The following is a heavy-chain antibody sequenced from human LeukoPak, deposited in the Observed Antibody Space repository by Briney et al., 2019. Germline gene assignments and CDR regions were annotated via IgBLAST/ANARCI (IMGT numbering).Heavy chain of an antibody. D-gene: IGHD3-3*01. Sequence: SQTLSLTCTVSGGSISSGSYYWSWLRQPAGKGLEWIGRIYTSGSTNYNPSLKSRVTISVDTSKNQFSLKLSSVTAADTAVYYCARVGDFWSGYSGWFDPWGQGTLVTVSS. CDR2: IYTSGST. CDR1: GGSISSGSYY. V-gene: IGHV4-61*02. J-gene: IGHJ5*02. CDR3: ARVGDFWSGYSGWFDP.